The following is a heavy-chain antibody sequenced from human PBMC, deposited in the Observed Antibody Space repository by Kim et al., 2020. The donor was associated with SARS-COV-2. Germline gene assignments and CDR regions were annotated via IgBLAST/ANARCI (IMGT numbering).Heavy chain of an antibody. D-gene: IGHD6-13*01. Sequence: GGSLRLSCAASGFTFSTFAMHWVRQAPGKGLGWVAVISNDESLKYYADSVKGRFTISRDNSKNTLYLQMNSLRDEDTAVYYCARDQGIAAPGRPVGYWGQGTLVTVSS. CDR2: ISNDESLK. CDR3: ARDQGIAAPGRPVGY. CDR1: GFTFSTFA. V-gene: IGHV3-30*04. J-gene: IGHJ4*02.